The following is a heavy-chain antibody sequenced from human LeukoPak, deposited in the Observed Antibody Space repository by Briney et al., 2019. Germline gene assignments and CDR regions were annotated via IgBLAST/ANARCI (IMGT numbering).Heavy chain of an antibody. Sequence: GGSLRLSCAASGFTFSTYWMSWVRQAPGKGLEWVSSIISSGSYIYYADSVKGRFTISRDNAKNSLYLQMNSLRAEDTAVYYCARDCGGYCSSSNCYLGWLVYWGQGTLVTVSS. J-gene: IGHJ4*02. CDR2: IISSGSYI. CDR1: GFTFSTYW. D-gene: IGHD2-2*01. V-gene: IGHV3-21*03. CDR3: ARDCGGYCSSSNCYLGWLVY.